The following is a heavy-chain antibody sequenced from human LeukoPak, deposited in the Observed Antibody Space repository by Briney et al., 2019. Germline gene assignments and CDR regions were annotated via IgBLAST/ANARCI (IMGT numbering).Heavy chain of an antibody. V-gene: IGHV4-39*07. CDR3: ARATIDYSSGWGFDY. CDR2: IYYSGRT. J-gene: IGHJ4*02. D-gene: IGHD6-19*01. CDR1: GGSISSTSYY. Sequence: SETLSLTCTVSGGSISSTSYYWGWIRQPPGKGLEWIGSIYYSGRTYYNPYLKSRVTISVDTSKNPFSLKLSSVTAADTAVYYCARATIDYSSGWGFDYWGQGTLVTVSS.